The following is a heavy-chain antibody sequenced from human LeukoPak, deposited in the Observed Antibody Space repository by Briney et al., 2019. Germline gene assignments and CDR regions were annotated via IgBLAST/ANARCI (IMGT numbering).Heavy chain of an antibody. D-gene: IGHD6-13*01. CDR1: GGSISSYY. Sequence: PSETLSLTCTASGGSISSYYWSWIRQPAGKGLEWIGRIYTSGSTNYNPSLKSRVTMSVDTSKNQFSLKLSSVTAADTAVYYCARLKGVTWYNYSYYFMDVWGKGTTVTISS. J-gene: IGHJ6*03. CDR2: IYTSGST. CDR3: ARLKGVTWYNYSYYFMDV. V-gene: IGHV4-4*07.